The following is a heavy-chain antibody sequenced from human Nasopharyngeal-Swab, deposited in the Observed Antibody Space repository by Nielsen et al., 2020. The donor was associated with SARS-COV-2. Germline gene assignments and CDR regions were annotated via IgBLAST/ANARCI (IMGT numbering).Heavy chain of an antibody. D-gene: IGHD4-17*01. J-gene: IGHJ5*02. Sequence: ASVKVSCKTSGDIFTYYYIHWVRQAPGQGVEWMGRIDPNTGGTSSAQIFQGRVTMTRDTSISTVYIEVTSLTSDDTAVYYCARALSARTTFNCLGPWGQGTLVTVSS. V-gene: IGHV1-2*06. CDR2: IDPNTGGT. CDR1: GDIFTYYY. CDR3: ARALSARTTFNCLGP.